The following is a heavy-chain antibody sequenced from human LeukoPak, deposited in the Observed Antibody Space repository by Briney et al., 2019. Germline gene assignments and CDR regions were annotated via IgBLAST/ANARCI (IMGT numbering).Heavy chain of an antibody. CDR1: GYTFTGYY. CDR2: INPNGGGT. CDR3: ARGVVPAAPDYYYYYMDV. Sequence: ASVKVSCKASGYTFTGYYMHWVRQAPGQGLEWMGWINPNGGGTNYAQKFQGRVTMTRDTSINTAYMELSRLRSDDTAVYYCARGVVPAAPDYYYYYMDVWGKGTTVTVSS. V-gene: IGHV1-2*02. D-gene: IGHD2-2*01. J-gene: IGHJ6*03.